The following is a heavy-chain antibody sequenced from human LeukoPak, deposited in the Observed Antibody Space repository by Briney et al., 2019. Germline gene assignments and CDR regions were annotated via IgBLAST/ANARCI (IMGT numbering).Heavy chain of an antibody. CDR2: IYTSGST. V-gene: IGHV4-38-2*02. CDR1: GYSISSGYY. Sequence: SETLSLTCTVSGYSISSGYYWGWIRQPPGKGLEWIGRIYTSGSTNYNPSLKSRVTISVDTSKNQFSLKLSSVTAADTAVYYCAREEGVFDPWGQGTLVTVSS. J-gene: IGHJ5*02. D-gene: IGHD3-16*01. CDR3: AREEGVFDP.